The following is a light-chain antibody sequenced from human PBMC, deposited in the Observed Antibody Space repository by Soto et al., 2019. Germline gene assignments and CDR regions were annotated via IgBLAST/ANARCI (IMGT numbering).Light chain of an antibody. CDR1: SXDVGGYNS. CDR3: SSFTSSITYV. V-gene: IGLV2-14*01. CDR2: DVT. Sequence: QSVLTQPASVSGSPGQSITISCTGTSXDVGGYNSVSWYRQDPGKAPKLMIYDVTNRPSGVSNRFSGSKSGNTASLTISGLQAEDEADYSCSSFTSSITYVFGTGTKGTLL. J-gene: IGLJ1*01.